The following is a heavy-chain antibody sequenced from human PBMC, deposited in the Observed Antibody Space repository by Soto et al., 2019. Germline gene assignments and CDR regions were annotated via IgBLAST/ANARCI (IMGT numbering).Heavy chain of an antibody. D-gene: IGHD3-16*01. CDR1: GFTFSNAW. CDR3: TTRTPKRGYYYYGMDV. V-gene: IGHV3-15*07. J-gene: IGHJ6*02. Sequence: EVQLVESGGGLVKPGGSLRLSCAASGFTFSNAWMNWVRQAPGKGLECVGRIKSKTDGGTTDYAAPVKGRFSISRDDSKNTLYLQMNSLKTEDTAVYYCTTRTPKRGYYYYGMDVWGQGTTVTVSS. CDR2: IKSKTDGGTT.